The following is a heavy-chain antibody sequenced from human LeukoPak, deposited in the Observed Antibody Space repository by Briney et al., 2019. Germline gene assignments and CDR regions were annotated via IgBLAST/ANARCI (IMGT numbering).Heavy chain of an antibody. D-gene: IGHD3-22*01. Sequence: ASVKVSYKTSGFTFRGYYMHWVRQAPGQGLEWMGWINPSTGVANYAQKFQGRVTMTRDTSTSTAYMELSRLRSDDTAIYYCARGDYSDRSGYYYDWGQGTLVTVSS. CDR3: ARGDYSDRSGYYYD. V-gene: IGHV1-2*02. J-gene: IGHJ4*02. CDR2: INPSTGVA. CDR1: GFTFRGYY.